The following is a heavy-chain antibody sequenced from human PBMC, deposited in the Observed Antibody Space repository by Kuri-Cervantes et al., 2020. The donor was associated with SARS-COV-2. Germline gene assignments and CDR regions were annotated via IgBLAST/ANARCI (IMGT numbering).Heavy chain of an antibody. V-gene: IGHV4-39*02. Sequence: SETLSLTCSVSGGSISSVYYSGWIRQPPGKGLEWIGSIYHSGSTHYNPSLKNRVAISVDTSNNYFSLKLSSVSAAETALYYCAGFYYYGSSGFVANYYYMDVWGKGTTVTVSS. CDR2: IYHSGST. D-gene: IGHD3-22*01. CDR1: GGSISSVYY. J-gene: IGHJ6*03. CDR3: AGFYYYGSSGFVANYYYMDV.